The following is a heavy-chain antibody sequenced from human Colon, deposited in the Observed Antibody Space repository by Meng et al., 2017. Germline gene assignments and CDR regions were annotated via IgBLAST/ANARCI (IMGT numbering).Heavy chain of an antibody. CDR3: ARDVIISFGGLFVSSY. J-gene: IGHJ4*02. CDR2: INPNSGGT. D-gene: IGHD3-16*02. V-gene: IGHV1-2*02. Sequence: QVRVVQSGAEVKKPGASVKVSCKASGYTFTDYYIHWVRQAPGQGLEWMGWINPNSGGTNFALKLQGRVAMTRDTSISTAYMELSRLRSDDTAVYYCARDVIISFGGLFVSSYWGQGTLVTVSS. CDR1: GYTFTDYY.